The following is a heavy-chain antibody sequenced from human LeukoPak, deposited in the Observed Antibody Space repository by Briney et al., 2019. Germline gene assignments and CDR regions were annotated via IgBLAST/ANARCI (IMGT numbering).Heavy chain of an antibody. V-gene: IGHV3-49*03. CDR1: GFTFGDYA. D-gene: IGHD3-9*01. CDR2: IRSKAYGGTT. CDR3: TRTSDYDILTGVDY. J-gene: IGHJ4*02. Sequence: GGSLRLSCTASGFTFGDYAMSWFRQAPGKGLEWVGFIRSKAYGGTTEYAASVKGRFTISRDDSKSIAYLQMNSLKTEDTAVYYCTRTSDYDILTGVDYWGQGTLVTVSS.